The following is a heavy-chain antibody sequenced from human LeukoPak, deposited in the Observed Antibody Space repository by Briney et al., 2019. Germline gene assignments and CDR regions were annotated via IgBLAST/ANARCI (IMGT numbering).Heavy chain of an antibody. V-gene: IGHV3-23*01. J-gene: IGHJ4*02. CDR1: GFTFSSYA. CDR3: AKEAYYDFWSGYYYFDY. Sequence: PGGSLRLSCAASGFTFSSYAMSWVRQAPGKGLEWVLAISGSGGSTYYADSVKGRFTISRDNSKNTLYLQMNSLRAEDTAVYYCAKEAYYDFWSGYYYFDYWGQGTLVTVSS. D-gene: IGHD3-3*01. CDR2: ISGSGGST.